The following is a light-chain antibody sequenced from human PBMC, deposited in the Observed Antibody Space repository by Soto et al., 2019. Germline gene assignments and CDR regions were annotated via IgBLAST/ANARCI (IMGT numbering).Light chain of an antibody. CDR3: QQNYNAPQT. Sequence: DIQMTQSPSSLSASVGDRVTISCRASQSVNSYLSWYQHRPGEAPKLLIYAASNLQSGVPSRVSGSGSGTDFTLTISSLQPEDFATYSCQQNYNAPQTFGPGTKVEIK. V-gene: IGKV1-39*01. J-gene: IGKJ1*01. CDR2: AAS. CDR1: QSVNSY.